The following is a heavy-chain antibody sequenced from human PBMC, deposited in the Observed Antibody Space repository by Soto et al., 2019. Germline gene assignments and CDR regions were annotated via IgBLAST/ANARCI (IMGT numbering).Heavy chain of an antibody. CDR1: GGTFTSYG. Sequence: ASVKVSCKASGGTFTSYGISWVRQAPGQGLEWMGWISAYNGNTNYAQKLQGRVTKTTDTSTSTAYMELRSLRSDDTAVYYCARMGHYYDSSGYKTGAFDIWGQGTMVTVSS. V-gene: IGHV1-18*01. J-gene: IGHJ3*02. CDR3: ARMGHYYDSSGYKTGAFDI. CDR2: ISAYNGNT. D-gene: IGHD3-22*01.